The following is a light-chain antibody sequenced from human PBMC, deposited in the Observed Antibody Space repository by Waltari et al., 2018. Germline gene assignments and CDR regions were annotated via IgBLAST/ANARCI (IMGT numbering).Light chain of an antibody. CDR1: QSIHHSNGYNY. J-gene: IGKJ1*01. CDR3: MQALQTPWT. CDR2: LGA. Sequence: IVMTQSPLSLPVTPGEQASISCRSGQSIHHSNGYNYLDWYLQKPGQSPQLLIYLGANRVSGVPDRFSGSGSGTDLTLKISRVEAEDVGVYYCMQALQTPWTFGQGTKVEIK. V-gene: IGKV2-28*01.